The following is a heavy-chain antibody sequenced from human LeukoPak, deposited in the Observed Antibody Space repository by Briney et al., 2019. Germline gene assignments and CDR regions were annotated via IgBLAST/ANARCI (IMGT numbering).Heavy chain of an antibody. CDR2: ISSGGST. D-gene: IGHD5-12*01. CDR3: ARGDDYKSTLFDY. CDR1: GGSISGYY. Sequence: SETLSLTCTVSGGSISGYYWTWIRQPPGKELEWIGYISSGGSTNYNPSLKSRVTISIDTSKNQFSLKLTSATAADTAVYYCARGDDYKSTLFDYWGQGTLVTVSS. V-gene: IGHV4-59*01. J-gene: IGHJ4*02.